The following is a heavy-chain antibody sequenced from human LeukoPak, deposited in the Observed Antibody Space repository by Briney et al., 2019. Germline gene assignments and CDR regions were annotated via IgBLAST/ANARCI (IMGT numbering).Heavy chain of an antibody. CDR2: IRYDGSNK. CDR1: GFTFSSYG. D-gene: IGHD6-19*01. CDR3: AKGASSGWYFDY. J-gene: IGHJ4*02. Sequence: PGGSLRLSCAASGFTFSSYGMHWVRQAPGKGLEWVAFIRYDGSNKYYADSVKGRFTISRDNSKNTLYLQMNSLRPEDTVVYYCAKGASSGWYFDYWGQGTLVTVSS. V-gene: IGHV3-30*02.